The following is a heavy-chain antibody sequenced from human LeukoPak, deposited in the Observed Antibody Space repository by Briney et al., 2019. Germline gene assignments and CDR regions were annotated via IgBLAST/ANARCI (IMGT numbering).Heavy chain of an antibody. D-gene: IGHD6-19*01. CDR2: INPSGGST. J-gene: IGHJ6*03. Sequence: ASVKVSCKASGYTFTGHYIHWVRQAPGQGLEWMGIINPSGGSTSYAQKLQGRVTMTTDTSTSTAYMELRSLRSDDTAVYYCARDSAGWHYYYYYYYMDVWGKGTTVTVSS. V-gene: IGHV1-46*01. CDR1: GYTFTGHY. CDR3: ARDSAGWHYYYYYYYMDV.